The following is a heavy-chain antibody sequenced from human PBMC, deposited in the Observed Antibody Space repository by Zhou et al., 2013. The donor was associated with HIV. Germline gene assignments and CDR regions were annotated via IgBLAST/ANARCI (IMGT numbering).Heavy chain of an antibody. D-gene: IGHD6-6*01. Sequence: QVQLVQSGAEVKKPGSSVKVSCKASGGSFIRYGISWVRQAPGQGLEWMGWINPNSGGTNYAQKFQGWVTMTRDTSISTAYMELSRLRSDDRAVYYCAREGSQYGSSSHNWYFDLWGRGTLVTVSS. V-gene: IGHV1-2*04. J-gene: IGHJ2*01. CDR2: INPNSGGT. CDR1: GGSFIRYG. CDR3: AREGSQYGSSSHNWYFDL.